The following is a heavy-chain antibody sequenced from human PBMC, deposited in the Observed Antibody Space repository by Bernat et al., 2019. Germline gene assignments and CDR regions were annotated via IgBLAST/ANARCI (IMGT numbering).Heavy chain of an antibody. CDR2: ISSDGSNK. CDR3: AKGHGYSNYASLEH. D-gene: IGHD4-11*01. CDR1: GFAFSSYG. J-gene: IGHJ4*02. Sequence: QVQLVESGGGVFQPGRSLRLSCAASGFAFSSYGMHWVRQAPGKGLEWVAVISSDGSNKYYADSVKGLCTISRDNSKNTLYLQMNSLRAEDTAVYYCAKGHGYSNYASLEHWGQGTLVTVSS. V-gene: IGHV3-30*18.